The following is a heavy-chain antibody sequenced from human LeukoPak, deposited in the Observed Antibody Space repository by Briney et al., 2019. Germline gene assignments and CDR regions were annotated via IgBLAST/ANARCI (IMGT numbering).Heavy chain of an antibody. Sequence: PGGSLRLSCAASGFTFSSYWMSWVRQAPGKGLEWVANIKQDGSEKYYVDSVKGRFTISRDNAKNSLYLQMNSLRAEDTAVYSCARWIQLWQYYFDYWGQGTLVTVSS. CDR1: GFTFSSYW. J-gene: IGHJ4*02. CDR2: IKQDGSEK. D-gene: IGHD5-18*01. CDR3: ARWIQLWQYYFDY. V-gene: IGHV3-7*01.